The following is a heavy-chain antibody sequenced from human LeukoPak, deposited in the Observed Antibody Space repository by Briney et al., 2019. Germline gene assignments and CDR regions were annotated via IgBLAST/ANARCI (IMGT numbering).Heavy chain of an antibody. D-gene: IGHD3-10*01. Sequence: GGSLRLSCAASGFTFSSYAMSWVRPAPGKGLEWVSATSGSGGSTYYADSVKGRFTISRDNSKNTLYLQMNSLRAEDTAVYYCAKARSDAGYYFDYWGQGTLVTVSS. CDR3: AKARSDAGYYFDY. J-gene: IGHJ4*02. CDR2: TSGSGGST. V-gene: IGHV3-23*01. CDR1: GFTFSSYA.